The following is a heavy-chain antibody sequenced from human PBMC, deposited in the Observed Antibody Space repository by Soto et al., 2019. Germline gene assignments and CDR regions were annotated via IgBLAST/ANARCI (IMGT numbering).Heavy chain of an antibody. Sequence: EVQLVESGGGLIQPGGSLRLSCAASGCTVSSNYMSWVRQAPGKGLEWVSVIYSGGSTYYADSVKGRFTISRDNSKNTLYLQMNSLRAEDTAVYYCARELMDPFRADYWGQGTLVTVSS. CDR3: ARELMDPFRADY. D-gene: IGHD3-10*01. V-gene: IGHV3-53*01. CDR1: GCTVSSNY. J-gene: IGHJ4*02. CDR2: IYSGGST.